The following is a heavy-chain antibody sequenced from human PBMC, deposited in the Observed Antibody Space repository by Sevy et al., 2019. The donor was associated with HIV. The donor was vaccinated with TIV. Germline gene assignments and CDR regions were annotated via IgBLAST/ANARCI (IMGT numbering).Heavy chain of an antibody. Sequence: GGSLRLSCAASGFTFSSYVMHWVRQAPGKGLEWVALIWYDGTIKYYADSVKGRFTISRDNAKNSLYLQMNSLRAEDTAVYYCARYYRGIVGAIYYYGMDVWGQGTTVTVSS. CDR1: GFTFSSYV. D-gene: IGHD1-26*01. CDR3: ARYYRGIVGAIYYYGMDV. V-gene: IGHV3-33*08. CDR2: IWYDGTIK. J-gene: IGHJ6*02.